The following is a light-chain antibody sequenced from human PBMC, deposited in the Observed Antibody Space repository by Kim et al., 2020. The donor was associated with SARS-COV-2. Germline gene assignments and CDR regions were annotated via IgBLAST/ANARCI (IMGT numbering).Light chain of an antibody. CDR3: NSRDSSGNHWV. CDR1: SLRSYY. CDR2: GKN. J-gene: IGLJ3*02. Sequence: ALGQTVRITCQVDSLRSYYASWYQHKPGQAPVLVIYGKNNRPSGIPDRFSGSSSGNTASLTITGAQAEDEADYYCNSRDSSGNHWVFGGGTQLTVL. V-gene: IGLV3-19*01.